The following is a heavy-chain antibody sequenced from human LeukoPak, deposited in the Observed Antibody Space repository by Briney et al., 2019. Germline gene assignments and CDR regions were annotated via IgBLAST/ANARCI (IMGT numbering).Heavy chain of an antibody. CDR2: ISGSGGST. CDR1: GFTFSSYG. CDR3: AKEGYDILSGYYKLLDAFDI. D-gene: IGHD3-9*01. Sequence: GGSLTLSCASSGFTFSSYGMSWVRQAPGKGLEWVSAISGSGGSTYYADSVKGRFTISRDNSKNTLYLQMNSLRAEDTAVYYCAKEGYDILSGYYKLLDAFDIWGQGTMVTVSS. J-gene: IGHJ3*02. V-gene: IGHV3-23*01.